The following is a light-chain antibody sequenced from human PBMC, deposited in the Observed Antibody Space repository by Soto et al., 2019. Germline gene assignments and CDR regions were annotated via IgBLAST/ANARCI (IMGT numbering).Light chain of an antibody. J-gene: IGKJ5*01. CDR1: QSVSSY. V-gene: IGKV3-11*01. Sequence: EIVLTQSPATLSLSPVERATLSCRASQSVSSYLAWYQQKPGQAPRLLIYDASNRATGIPARFSGSGSGTDLTLTISSLEPEDFAVYYCQQYTNWPPITFGQGTRLEIK. CDR2: DAS. CDR3: QQYTNWPPIT.